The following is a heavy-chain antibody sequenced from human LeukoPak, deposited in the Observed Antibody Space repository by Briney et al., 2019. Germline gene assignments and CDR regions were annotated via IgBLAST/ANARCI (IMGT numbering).Heavy chain of an antibody. CDR2: MDPNRGGT. CDR3: ARGLGSTVERRLAS. D-gene: IGHD1-1*01. Sequence: GASVKVSCKASGYTFTAYYIHWVRQAPGQGLEWMGWMDPNRGGTNYAQKFQGRITMTRDTSISTAYMELSSLGPDDTAMFYCARGLGSTVERRLASWGQGTLVTVSS. V-gene: IGHV1-2*02. J-gene: IGHJ5*02. CDR1: GYTFTAYY.